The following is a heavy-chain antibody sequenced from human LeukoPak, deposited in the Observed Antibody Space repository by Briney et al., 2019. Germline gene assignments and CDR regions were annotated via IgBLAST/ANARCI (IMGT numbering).Heavy chain of an antibody. CDR3: ARRSRNGLDAFDI. V-gene: IGHV1-2*02. J-gene: IGHJ3*02. CDR2: IDPNNGDT. D-gene: IGHD1-14*01. Sequence: ASVKVPCKASGYTFTSYGISWVRQAPGQGLEWMGWIDPNNGDTKYAQKFQGRVTMTRDRSISTAYMELSRLTSDDTAVYYCARRSRNGLDAFDIWGQGTMVTVSS. CDR1: GYTFTSYG.